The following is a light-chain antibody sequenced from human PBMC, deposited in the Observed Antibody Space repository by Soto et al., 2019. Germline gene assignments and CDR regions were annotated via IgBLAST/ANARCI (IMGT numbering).Light chain of an antibody. CDR1: SGHSSYA. Sequence: QPVLTQSPSASASLGASVKFTCTRSSGHSSYAIAWHQQQPEKGPRYLMKLNSDGSHSKGDGIPDRFSGSSSGAERYLTISSLQSEDEADYYCQTWGTGIQVFGGGTKLTVL. CDR3: QTWGTGIQV. CDR2: LNSDGSH. V-gene: IGLV4-69*01. J-gene: IGLJ2*01.